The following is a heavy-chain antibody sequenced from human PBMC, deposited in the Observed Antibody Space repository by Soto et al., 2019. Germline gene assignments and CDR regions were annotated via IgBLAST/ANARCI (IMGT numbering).Heavy chain of an antibody. CDR3: ARGPRSGYCSGGSCHYFDY. J-gene: IGHJ4*02. D-gene: IGHD2-15*01. Sequence: QVPLVQSGGEVKKPGASVKVSCKASGYTFTSYGITWVRQAPGQGLEWMGWSSAYNGVTKYAQKFQDRVTMTTDTSTSTAYMELRSLRSADTAVYYCARGPRSGYCSGGSCHYFDYWGQGTLVTVSS. V-gene: IGHV1-18*01. CDR1: GYTFTSYG. CDR2: SSAYNGVT.